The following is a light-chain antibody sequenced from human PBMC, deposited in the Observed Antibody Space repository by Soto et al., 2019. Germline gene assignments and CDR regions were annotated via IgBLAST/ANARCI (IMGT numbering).Light chain of an antibody. Sequence: DIQMTQSPPTLSASVGDRVTITCRASQPISSWLAWYHQKPGKAPKLLSYDASNLESGVPSRFSGSGSGTEFTLTNSCLQPEGFIIYYCKPYDNYWTFDQGTKVEIK. J-gene: IGKJ1*01. CDR1: QPISSW. V-gene: IGKV1-5*01. CDR2: DAS. CDR3: KPYDNYWT.